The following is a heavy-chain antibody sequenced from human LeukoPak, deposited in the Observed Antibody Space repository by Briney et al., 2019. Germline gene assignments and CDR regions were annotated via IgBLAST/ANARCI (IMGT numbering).Heavy chain of an antibody. CDR1: GFTFSSYG. Sequence: GGSLRLSCAASGFTFSSYGMSWVRQAPGKGLEWVSGISGSGGSTYYADSVKGRFTISRDNSKSTLYLQMNSLRAEDTAVYYCARAITNYGYIFDCWGQGTLVTVSS. V-gene: IGHV3-23*01. J-gene: IGHJ4*02. CDR3: ARAITNYGYIFDC. CDR2: ISGSGGST. D-gene: IGHD5-18*01.